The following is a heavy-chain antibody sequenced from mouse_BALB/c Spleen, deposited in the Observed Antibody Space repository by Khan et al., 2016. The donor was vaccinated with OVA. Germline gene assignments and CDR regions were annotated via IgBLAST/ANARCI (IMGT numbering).Heavy chain of an antibody. Sequence: VQLQQSGPELVRPGASVKISCKASGYSFTGYFMNWVMQSPGKSLEWIGRINPHIGETFYNQRFKDKATLTVDESSNTTHEELRSLASEDSAVYYCTRIYRSDFDYWGQGTTRTVSS. V-gene: IGHV1-20*02. D-gene: IGHD1-1*01. CDR2: INPHIGET. CDR1: GYSFTGYF. J-gene: IGHJ2*01. CDR3: TRIYRSDFDY.